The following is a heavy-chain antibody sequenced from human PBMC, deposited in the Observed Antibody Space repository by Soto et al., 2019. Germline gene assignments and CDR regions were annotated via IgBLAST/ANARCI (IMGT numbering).Heavy chain of an antibody. V-gene: IGHV3-23*01. D-gene: IGHD3-10*01. CDR1: GFTFSSYG. J-gene: IGHJ6*02. Sequence: PGGSLRLSCAASGFTFSSYGMSWVRQGPRKGLEWVSTISSSGGSTSYADSVKGRFTISGDNSKNTLYLQMNSLRAEDTAVYYCAKDAYYYGSGSYSHYYGMDVWGQGTTVTVSS. CDR3: AKDAYYYGSGSYSHYYGMDV. CDR2: ISSSGGST.